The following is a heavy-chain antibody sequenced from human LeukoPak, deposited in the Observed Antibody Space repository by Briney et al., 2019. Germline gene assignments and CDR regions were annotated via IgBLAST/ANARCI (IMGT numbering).Heavy chain of an antibody. CDR2: IIPIFGTA. CDR1: GGTFSSYA. Sequence: SVKVSCKASGGTFSSYAISWVRQAPGQGLEWMGGIIPIFGTANYAQKFQGRVTITADESTSTAYMELSSLRSEDTAVYYCARTPAYGDYAYYYGMDVWGQGTTVTVSS. D-gene: IGHD4-17*01. J-gene: IGHJ6*02. V-gene: IGHV1-69*13. CDR3: ARTPAYGDYAYYYGMDV.